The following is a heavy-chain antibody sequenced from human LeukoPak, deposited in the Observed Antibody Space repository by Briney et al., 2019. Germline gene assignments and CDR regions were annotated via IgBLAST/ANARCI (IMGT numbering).Heavy chain of an antibody. V-gene: IGHV4-38-2*02. Sequence: SETLSLTCTVSGGSISSYYWGWIRQPPGKGLEWIGSIYHSGSTYYNPSLKSRVTISVDTSKNQFSLKLSSVTAADTAVYYCARVTYYGDYPKYYYYYMDVWGKGTTVTVSS. J-gene: IGHJ6*03. CDR2: IYHSGST. D-gene: IGHD4-17*01. CDR1: GGSISSYY. CDR3: ARVTYYGDYPKYYYYYMDV.